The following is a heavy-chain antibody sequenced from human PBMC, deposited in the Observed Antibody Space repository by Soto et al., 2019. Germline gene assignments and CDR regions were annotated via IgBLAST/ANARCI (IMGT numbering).Heavy chain of an antibody. Sequence: TXEALCLTCTVSGGSITSFYLSWIRQTPGKGLEWMGHISYTGSTNYNPSLKSRVTIAVDTSKNQFSLNLTSVTAADTAVYYCAREGNGWYYSDYWGQGALVTVSS. V-gene: IGHV4-59*01. CDR1: GGSITSFY. J-gene: IGHJ4*02. CDR3: AREGNGWYYSDY. D-gene: IGHD6-19*01. CDR2: ISYTGST.